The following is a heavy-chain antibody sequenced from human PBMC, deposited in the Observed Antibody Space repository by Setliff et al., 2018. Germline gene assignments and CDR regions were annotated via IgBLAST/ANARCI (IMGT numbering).Heavy chain of an antibody. J-gene: IGHJ6*02. D-gene: IGHD3-9*01. CDR2: INAGNGNT. Sequence: ASVKVSCKASGYTLTSYAMHWVRQAPGQRLEWMGWINAGNGNTKYSQKFQGRVTITADESTSTAYMELSSLRSEDTAVYYCASDGKGYDILTTYGMDVWGQGTTVTVSS. CDR3: ASDGKGYDILTTYGMDV. CDR1: GYTLTSYA. V-gene: IGHV1-3*01.